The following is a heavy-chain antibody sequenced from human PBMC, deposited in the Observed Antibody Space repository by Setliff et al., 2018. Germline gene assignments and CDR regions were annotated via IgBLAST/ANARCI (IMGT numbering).Heavy chain of an antibody. V-gene: IGHV4-38-2*02. Sequence: SETLSLTCNVSGYSISSGHYWAWIRQPPGKGLEWIGSIYHSGDTYCNPSLKSRVTISVDTSKNQFSLKLSSVSAADTAVYYCAISAAGTGNVGHYYAMDVWGQGTTGTV. CDR1: GYSISSGHY. CDR3: AISAAGTGNVGHYYAMDV. J-gene: IGHJ6*02. CDR2: IYHSGDT. D-gene: IGHD6-13*01.